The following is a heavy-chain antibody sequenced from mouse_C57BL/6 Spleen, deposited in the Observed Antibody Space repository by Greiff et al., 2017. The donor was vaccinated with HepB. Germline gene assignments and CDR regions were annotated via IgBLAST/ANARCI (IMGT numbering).Heavy chain of an antibody. CDR3: ARGWEFFDY. CDR1: GYSITSGYY. J-gene: IGHJ2*01. V-gene: IGHV3-6*01. D-gene: IGHD2-3*01. CDR2: ISYDGSN. Sequence: EVKLMESGPGLVKPSQSLSLTCSVTGYSITSGYYWNWIRQFPGNKLEWMGYISYDGSNNYNPSLKNRISITRDTSKNQFFLKLNSVTTEDTATYYCARGWEFFDYWGQGTTLTVSS.